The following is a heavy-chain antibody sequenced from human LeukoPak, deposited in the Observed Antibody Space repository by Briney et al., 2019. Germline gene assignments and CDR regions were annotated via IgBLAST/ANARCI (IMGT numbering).Heavy chain of an antibody. CDR3: ARGLDYYDSSGTHY. Sequence: PGGSLRLSCAASGFTFSSYSMNWVRQAPGKGLEWVSSISSSSSYIYYADSVKGRFTISRDNAKNSLYLQMNSLRAEDTAVYYCARGLDYYDSSGTHYWGQGTLVTVSS. J-gene: IGHJ4*02. V-gene: IGHV3-21*01. D-gene: IGHD3-22*01. CDR2: ISSSSSYI. CDR1: GFTFSSYS.